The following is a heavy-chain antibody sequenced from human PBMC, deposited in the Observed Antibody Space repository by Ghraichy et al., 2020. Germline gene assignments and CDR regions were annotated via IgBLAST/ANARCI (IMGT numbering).Heavy chain of an antibody. J-gene: IGHJ6*02. Sequence: GGSLRLSCAASGFTFSDYAMSWVRRAPGKGLEWVSALRDNGGKTYYAASVKGRFTISRDNSKNALFLEMDSLRAEDTAVYYCAKDWSRNYESDRLFMDVWGQGTTVTVSS. CDR2: LRDNGGKT. D-gene: IGHD3-22*01. V-gene: IGHV3-23*01. CDR1: GFTFSDYA. CDR3: AKDWSRNYESDRLFMDV.